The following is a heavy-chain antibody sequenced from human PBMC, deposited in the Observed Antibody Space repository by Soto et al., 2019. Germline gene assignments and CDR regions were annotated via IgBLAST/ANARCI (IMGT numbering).Heavy chain of an antibody. Sequence: GGSLRLSCEASGFTFSSYGMHWVRQAPGKGLEWVAVISYDGSNKYYADSVKGRFTISRDNSKNTLYLQMNSLRAEDTAVYYCAKVYCGGDCPEDYYGMDVWGQGTTVTVSS. D-gene: IGHD2-21*02. CDR1: GFTFSSYG. V-gene: IGHV3-30*18. CDR2: ISYDGSNK. J-gene: IGHJ6*02. CDR3: AKVYCGGDCPEDYYGMDV.